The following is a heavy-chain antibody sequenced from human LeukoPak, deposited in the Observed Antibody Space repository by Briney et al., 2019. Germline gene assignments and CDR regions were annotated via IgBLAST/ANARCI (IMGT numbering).Heavy chain of an antibody. J-gene: IGHJ4*02. CDR2: IIPIFGTA. V-gene: IGHV1-69*13. CDR3: AREIGSRGARLGY. Sequence: SVKVSCKASGGTFSSYAISWVRQAPGQGLEWMGGIIPIFGTANYAQKSQGRVTITADESTSTAYMELSSLRSEDTAVYYCAREIGSRGARLGYWGQGTLVTVSS. D-gene: IGHD3-16*01. CDR1: GGTFSSYA.